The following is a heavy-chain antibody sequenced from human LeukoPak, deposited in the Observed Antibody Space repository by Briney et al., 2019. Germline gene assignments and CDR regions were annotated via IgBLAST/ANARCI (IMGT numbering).Heavy chain of an antibody. Sequence: GGSLRPSCAASGFTFSHYYMYWVRQVPEKGPVWVARIETDGRTTAYADSVKGRFTISRDNAKSTLYLQMNNLRAEDTAVYYCVAYNWNNPDYWGQGTLVTVPS. D-gene: IGHD1/OR15-1a*01. V-gene: IGHV3-74*01. CDR1: GFTFSHYY. J-gene: IGHJ4*02. CDR2: IETDGRTT. CDR3: VAYNWNNPDY.